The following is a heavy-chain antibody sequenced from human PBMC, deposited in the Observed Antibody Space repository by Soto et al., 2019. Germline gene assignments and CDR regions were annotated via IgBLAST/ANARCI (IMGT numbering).Heavy chain of an antibody. CDR2: IYHSGST. CDR1: GYSISSGYY. D-gene: IGHD6-13*01. J-gene: IGHJ4*02. V-gene: IGHV4-38-2*01. Sequence: SETLSLTCAVSGYSISSGYYWGWIRQPPGKGLEWIGSIYHSGSTYYNPSLKSRVTISVDTSKSQFSLKLSSVTAADTAVYYCARAGVSYSSSWYGGYFDYWGQGTLVTV. CDR3: ARAGVSYSSSWYGGYFDY.